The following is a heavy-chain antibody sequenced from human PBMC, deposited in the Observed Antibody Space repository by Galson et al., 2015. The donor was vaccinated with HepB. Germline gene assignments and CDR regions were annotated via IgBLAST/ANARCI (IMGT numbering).Heavy chain of an antibody. V-gene: IGHV3-23*01. CDR3: AKGSCSSTSCFWYFDL. CDR1: GFTFSSYA. Sequence: SLRLSCAASGFTFSSYAMTWVRQAPGKGLEWVSTISGCDDSTFYADSVKGRFTISRDNSKNTLYLQMNSLRAEDTAVYYCAKGSCSSTSCFWYFDLWGRGALVTVSS. CDR2: ISGCDDST. J-gene: IGHJ2*01. D-gene: IGHD2-2*01.